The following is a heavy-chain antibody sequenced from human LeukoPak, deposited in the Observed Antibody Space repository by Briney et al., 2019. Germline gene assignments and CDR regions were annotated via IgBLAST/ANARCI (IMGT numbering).Heavy chain of an antibody. CDR3: ASVVADGDGRGVYRYFEF. Sequence: SGESLRLSCAASGCTFSSYDMTWIRQAPGKGLEWISAISGSGGSTYYADSVKGRFTISRDNAKNSLFLQLHSLRVEGTAVYYCASVVADGDGRGVYRYFEFWGRGTLVTVSS. D-gene: IGHD2-15*01. CDR1: GCTFSSYD. CDR2: ISGSGGST. V-gene: IGHV3-23*01. J-gene: IGHJ2*01.